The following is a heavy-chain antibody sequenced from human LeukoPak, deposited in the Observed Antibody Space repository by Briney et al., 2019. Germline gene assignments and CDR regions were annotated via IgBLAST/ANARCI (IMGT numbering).Heavy chain of an antibody. CDR1: GFTFSSNA. Sequence: GGSLRLSCAASGFTFSSNAMSWVRQAPGKGLEWVSAISGSGGSTYYADSVKGRFTISRDNSKNTLYLQMSGLRAEDTAIYYCAKGTGDTAYYFDFWGQGVLVTVSS. J-gene: IGHJ4*02. CDR3: AKGTGDTAYYFDF. V-gene: IGHV3-23*01. D-gene: IGHD7-27*01. CDR2: ISGSGGST.